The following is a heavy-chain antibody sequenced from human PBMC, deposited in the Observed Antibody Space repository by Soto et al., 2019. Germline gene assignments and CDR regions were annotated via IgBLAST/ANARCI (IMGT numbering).Heavy chain of an antibody. J-gene: IGHJ6*02. CDR3: APAAGDYYYYGMDV. CDR2: ISGSGGST. D-gene: IGHD6-13*01. V-gene: IGHV3-23*01. CDR1: GFTFSSYA. Sequence: PGGSLRLSCAASGFTFSSYAMSWVRQAPGKGLEWVSAISGSGGSTYYADSVKGRFTISRDNSKNTLYLQMNSLRAEDTAVYYCAPAAGDYYYYGMDVWGQGTTVTVSS.